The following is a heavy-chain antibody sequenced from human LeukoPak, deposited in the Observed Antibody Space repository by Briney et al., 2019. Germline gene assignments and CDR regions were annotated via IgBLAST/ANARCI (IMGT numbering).Heavy chain of an antibody. Sequence: SETLSLTCTVSGGSINSGDYSWGWIRQPPGQGLEWIGSIYYTGIALYNPSLKSRVTISLDTSKNQFSLDLTSVTAADTAVYYCARDGTYHASSGCFDSWGQGALVTVSS. CDR3: ARDGTYHASSGCFDS. D-gene: IGHD3-22*01. CDR1: GGSINSGDYS. J-gene: IGHJ4*02. CDR2: IYYTGIA. V-gene: IGHV4-30-4*01.